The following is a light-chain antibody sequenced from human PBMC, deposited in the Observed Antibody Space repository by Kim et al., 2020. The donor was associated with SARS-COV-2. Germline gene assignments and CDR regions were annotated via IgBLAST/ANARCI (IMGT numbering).Light chain of an antibody. CDR1: TGTGTSGHY. Sequence: PGGTVTLTCESGTGTGTSGHYPDWFQQRPGQTPRTLIYDTNRKHAWTPARFSGSLLGGKAALTLSGAQPGDEADYYCLLSSNGVRVFGGGTKLTVL. CDR3: LLSSNGVRV. J-gene: IGLJ3*02. CDR2: DTN. V-gene: IGLV7-46*01.